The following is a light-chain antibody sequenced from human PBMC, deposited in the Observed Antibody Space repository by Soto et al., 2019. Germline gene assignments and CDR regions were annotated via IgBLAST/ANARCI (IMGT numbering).Light chain of an antibody. V-gene: IGLV1-44*01. CDR3: AAWDASLNGVV. J-gene: IGLJ2*01. CDR1: SSNIGSNY. CDR2: SYN. Sequence: QSVLTQPPSASGTPGQRVTISCSGSSSNIGSNYVYWYQQLPGTAPKLLIYSYNQRPSGVPDRFSGSKSGTSTSLAISGLQSEDEADYYCAAWDASLNGVVFGGGTKVTVL.